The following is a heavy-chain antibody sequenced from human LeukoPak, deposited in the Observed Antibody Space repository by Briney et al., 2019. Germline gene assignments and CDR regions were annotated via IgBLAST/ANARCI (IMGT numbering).Heavy chain of an antibody. Sequence: ASVKVSCKASGGTFSSYAISWVRQAPGQGLEWMGWISAYNGNTNYAQKLQGRVTMTTDTSTSTAYMELRSLRSEDTAVYYCARDPYNWNDVGYWGQGTLVTVSS. CDR2: ISAYNGNT. D-gene: IGHD1-1*01. CDR1: GGTFSSYA. J-gene: IGHJ4*02. V-gene: IGHV1-18*01. CDR3: ARDPYNWNDVGY.